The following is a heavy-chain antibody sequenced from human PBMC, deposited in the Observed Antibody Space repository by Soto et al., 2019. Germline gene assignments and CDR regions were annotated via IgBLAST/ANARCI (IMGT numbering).Heavy chain of an antibody. CDR2: IFYTGST. V-gene: IGHV4-31*02. CDR3: ARLDYGDSAFDS. J-gene: IGHJ4*02. D-gene: IGHD4-17*01. CDR1: GGSINSASYH. Sequence: SETLSLTCSVSGGSINSASYHWSWLRQHPGKGLEFIGYIFYTGSTYYNPSLETRVTISVDTSKNHVSLRLNAVTAADTAVYYCARLDYGDSAFDSWGRGALVTVSS.